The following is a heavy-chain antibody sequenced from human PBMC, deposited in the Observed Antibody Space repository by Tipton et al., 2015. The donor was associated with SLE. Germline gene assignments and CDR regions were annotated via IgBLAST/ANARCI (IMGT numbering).Heavy chain of an antibody. CDR2: INPSGSN. CDR1: GGSISSGIYH. Sequence: TLSLTCTVSGGSISSGIYHWTWIRQPAGKGLEWIGHINPSGSNNYNPPLRSRVAMSVDTSKNHFSLRLSSVTAADTAVYYCARHELVAAKADYWGQGTLVSVSS. D-gene: IGHD5-12*01. J-gene: IGHJ4*02. CDR3: ARHELVAAKADY. V-gene: IGHV4-61*09.